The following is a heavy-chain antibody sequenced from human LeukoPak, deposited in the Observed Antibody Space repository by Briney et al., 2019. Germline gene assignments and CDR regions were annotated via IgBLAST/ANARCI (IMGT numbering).Heavy chain of an antibody. CDR3: ATSYGSGSYYKSYY. D-gene: IGHD3-10*01. Sequence: GASVKVSCKASGYTFTGYYMHWVRQAPGQGLEWMGLINPNSGGTNYAQKFQGRVTMTRDTSISTAYMELSRLRSDDTAVYYCATSYGSGSYYKSYYWGQGTLVTVSS. J-gene: IGHJ4*02. CDR2: INPNSGGT. CDR1: GYTFTGYY. V-gene: IGHV1-2*02.